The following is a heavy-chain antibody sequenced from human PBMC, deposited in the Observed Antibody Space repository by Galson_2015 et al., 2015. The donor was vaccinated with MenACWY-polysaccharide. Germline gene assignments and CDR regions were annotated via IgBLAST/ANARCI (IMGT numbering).Heavy chain of an antibody. CDR1: GGSISSYR. CDR3: AGLMAGSPFGWFDP. CDR2: IYYTGTT. J-gene: IGHJ5*02. D-gene: IGHD6-19*01. V-gene: IGHV4-59*01. Sequence: ETLSLTCTVSGGSISSYRWTWIRQPPGKGLEWFGYIYYTGTTKYNPSLTSRVTISVDTSKKYFSLKLSSVTAADTAVYYCAGLMAGSPFGWFDPWGQGTLVTVSS.